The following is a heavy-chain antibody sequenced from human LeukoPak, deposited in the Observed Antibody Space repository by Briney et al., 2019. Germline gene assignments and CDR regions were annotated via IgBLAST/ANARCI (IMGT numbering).Heavy chain of an antibody. V-gene: IGHV1-46*01. CDR3: ARDVEAVAGSYYFDY. CDR1: GYTFTSYY. CDR2: INPSGGST. J-gene: IGHJ4*02. Sequence: ASVKVSCKASGYTFTSYYMHWVRQAPGEGLEWMGIINPSGGSTIYAQKFQGRVTMTRDRSTSTVYMELSSLRSEDTAVYYYARDVEAVAGSYYFDYWGQGTLVTVSS. D-gene: IGHD6-19*01.